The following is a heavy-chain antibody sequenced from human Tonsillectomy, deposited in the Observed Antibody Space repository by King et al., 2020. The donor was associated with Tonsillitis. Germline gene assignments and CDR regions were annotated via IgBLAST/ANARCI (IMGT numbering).Heavy chain of an antibody. CDR2: IYYSGST. D-gene: IGHD2-2*01. V-gene: IGHV4-31*03. CDR1: GGSISSGGYY. Sequence: VQLQESGPGLVKPSQTLSLTCTVSGGSISSGGYYWSWIRQHPGKGLEWIGYIYYSGSTYYNPSLNSRVTISVDTSQNQFSLKLSSVTAADTAVYYCARGGYCSSTSCYFANGMDVWGQGTTVTVSS. J-gene: IGHJ6*02. CDR3: ARGGYCSSTSCYFANGMDV.